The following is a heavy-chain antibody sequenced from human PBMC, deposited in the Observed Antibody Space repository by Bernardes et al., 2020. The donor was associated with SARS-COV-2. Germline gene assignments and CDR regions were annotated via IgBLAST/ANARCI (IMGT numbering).Heavy chain of an antibody. CDR1: GFTFNIFY. V-gene: IGHV3-74*01. CDR2: IQNDDGSFT. CDR3: ARSNALDV. J-gene: IGHJ6*02. Sequence: VGSLRLSCAASGFTFNIFYMHWVRQSPGKGLVWVSGIQNDDGSFTSYADSVKGRFTISRDNAKNTVYLQLNSLRVEDTAVYFCARSNALDVWGQGTTVTVSS.